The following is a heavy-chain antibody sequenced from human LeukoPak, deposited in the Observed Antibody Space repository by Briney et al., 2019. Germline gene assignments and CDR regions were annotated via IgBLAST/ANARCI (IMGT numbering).Heavy chain of an antibody. J-gene: IGHJ6*02. CDR1: GGSFSGYY. D-gene: IGHD1-26*01. CDR3: ARGTVGATTAPGMDV. CDR2: INHSGST. V-gene: IGHV4-34*01. Sequence: PSETLSLTCAVYGGSFSGYYWSWIRQPSGKGLEWIGEINHSGSTNYNPSLKSRVTISVDTSKNQFSLKLSSVTAAGTAVYYCARGTVGATTAPGMDVWGQGTTVTVSS.